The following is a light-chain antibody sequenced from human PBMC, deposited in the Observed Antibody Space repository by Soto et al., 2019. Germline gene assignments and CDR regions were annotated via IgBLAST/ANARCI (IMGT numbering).Light chain of an antibody. V-gene: IGLV1-47*01. CDR1: SSNIGSNY. CDR3: AAWDDSLSVV. CDR2: RNN. J-gene: IGLJ2*01. Sequence: QPVLTQPPSASGTPGQRVTISCSGSSSNIGSNYVYWYQQLPGTAPKLLIYRNNQRPSRVPDRFSGSKSGTSASLAISGLRSEDEADYYCAAWDDSLSVVFGGGTKLTVL.